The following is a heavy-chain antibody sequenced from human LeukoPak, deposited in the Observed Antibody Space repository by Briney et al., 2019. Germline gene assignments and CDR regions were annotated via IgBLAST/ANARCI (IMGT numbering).Heavy chain of an antibody. CDR2: ISAYNGNT. CDR3: ARGRWLDWFDP. D-gene: IGHD4-23*01. J-gene: IGHJ5*02. V-gene: IGHV1-18*01. CDR1: GYTFTSYG. Sequence: ASVKVSCKASGYTFTSYGISWVRQAPGQGLEWMGWISAYNGNTNYAQKLQGRVTMTTDTSTSTAYMDLKSLTSDDTAVYYCARGRWLDWFDPWGQGTLVTVSS.